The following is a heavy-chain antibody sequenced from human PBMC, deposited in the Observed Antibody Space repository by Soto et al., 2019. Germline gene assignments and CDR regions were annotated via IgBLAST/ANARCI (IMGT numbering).Heavy chain of an antibody. Sequence: GESLNISCHGSGYSFTINCIGWVRQILGKGMEWMWIINPADSDIKYSKSFQGQVTISANKSIGTAYLQWSSLKASDTAMYYCARHQRDDASRKIDCWGQGTLVTVSS. CDR2: INPADSDI. V-gene: IGHV5-51*01. J-gene: IGHJ4*02. CDR3: ARHQRDDASRKIDC. CDR1: GYSFTINC. D-gene: IGHD3-16*01.